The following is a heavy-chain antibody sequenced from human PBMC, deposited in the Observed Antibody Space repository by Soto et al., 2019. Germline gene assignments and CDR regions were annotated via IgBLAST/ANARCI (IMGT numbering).Heavy chain of an antibody. CDR1: GYTFTSYG. J-gene: IGHJ5*02. V-gene: IGHV1-18*01. Sequence: ASLKVSCKASGYTFTSYGISWVRQAPGQGLEWMGWVSAYNGNTNYAQKLQGRVTMTTDTSTSTAYMELRSLRSDDTAVYYCARDGNYYDSSGYYLRNWFDPWGQGTLVTVSS. CDR3: ARDGNYYDSSGYYLRNWFDP. D-gene: IGHD3-22*01. CDR2: VSAYNGNT.